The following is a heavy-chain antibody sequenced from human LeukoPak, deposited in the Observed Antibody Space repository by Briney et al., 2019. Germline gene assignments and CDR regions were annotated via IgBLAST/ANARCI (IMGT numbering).Heavy chain of an antibody. CDR3: ARGIRNRYAVTVTGWAFDI. Sequence: ASETLSLTCTVSGGSFSSYYWSWIRQPPGKGLEWIGYIFYNGTTNYNPSLKSRATISVDTSKNQFSLKLSSVTAADTAVYYCARGIRNRYAVTVTGWAFDIWGQGTMVTVSS. J-gene: IGHJ3*02. CDR2: IFYNGTT. CDR1: GGSFSSYY. D-gene: IGHD3-16*02. V-gene: IGHV4-59*08.